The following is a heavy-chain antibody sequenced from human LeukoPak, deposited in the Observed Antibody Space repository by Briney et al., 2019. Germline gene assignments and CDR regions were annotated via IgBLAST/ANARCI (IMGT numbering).Heavy chain of an antibody. D-gene: IGHD5-24*01. CDR3: ARGSKAAHGTFDY. Sequence: WEALSLTCPGFGGSLSSYYWSWIRQPPGKGLGGIGYIYYTGSTAYNPSLKSRVAISVDTSKNQFSLKLSSVTAADTAVYYCARGSKAAHGTFDYWGQGTLVTVSS. CDR2: IYYTGST. CDR1: GGSLSSYY. J-gene: IGHJ4*02. V-gene: IGHV4-59*01.